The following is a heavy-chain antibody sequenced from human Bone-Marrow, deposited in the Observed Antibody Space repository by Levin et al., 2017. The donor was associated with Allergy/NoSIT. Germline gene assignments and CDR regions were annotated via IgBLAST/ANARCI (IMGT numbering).Heavy chain of an antibody. D-gene: IGHD7-27*01. Sequence: SETLSLTCGVSDASISSSNWWTWVRQPPGTGLEWIGEIYHSGSTNYNPSLKSRVTISVEKSKNQFSLKLSSVTAADTAVYYCARRNVLAPGEDWFDPWGQGTLVTVSS. J-gene: IGHJ5*02. V-gene: IGHV4-4*02. CDR1: DASISSSNW. CDR3: ARRNVLAPGEDWFDP. CDR2: IYHSGST.